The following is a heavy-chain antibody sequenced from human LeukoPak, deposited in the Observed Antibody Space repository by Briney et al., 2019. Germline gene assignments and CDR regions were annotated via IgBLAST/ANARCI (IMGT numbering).Heavy chain of an antibody. CDR2: ISDIGTTQ. D-gene: IGHD2-21*02. V-gene: IGHV3-48*03. CDR3: ARDSSKVTAYADALDF. Sequence: GGSLRLSCAASGFTFKSYEFKWVRQAPGKGLEWVSYISDIGTTQHYADSVKGRFIISRDNAKNSLYLQMNSLTAEDTAVYYCARDSSKVTAYADALDFWGQGTMVIVSS. CDR1: GFTFKSYE. J-gene: IGHJ3*01.